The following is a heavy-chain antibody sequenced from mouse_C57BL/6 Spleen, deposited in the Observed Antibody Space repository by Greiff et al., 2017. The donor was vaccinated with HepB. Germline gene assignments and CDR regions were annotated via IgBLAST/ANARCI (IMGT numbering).Heavy chain of an antibody. Sequence: QVQLKQPGAELVRPGSSVKLSCKASGYTFTSYWMHWVKQRPIQGLEWIGNIDPSDSETHYNQKFKDKATLTVDKSSSTAYMQLSSLTSEDSAVYYCASGITTVVGYFDVWGTGTTVTVSS. CDR3: ASGITTVVGYFDV. CDR1: GYTFTSYW. J-gene: IGHJ1*03. D-gene: IGHD1-1*01. CDR2: IDPSDSET. V-gene: IGHV1-52*01.